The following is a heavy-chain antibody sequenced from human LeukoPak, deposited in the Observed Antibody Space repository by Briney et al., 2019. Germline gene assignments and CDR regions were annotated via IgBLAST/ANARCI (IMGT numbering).Heavy chain of an antibody. CDR1: GGSIRSSSYY. CDR2: IYYSGST. J-gene: IGHJ6*03. Sequence: SETLSLTCTVSGGSIRSSSYYWGWIRQPPGKGLEWIGSIYYSGSTYYNPSLKSRVTISVDTSKNQFSLKLSSVTAADTAVYYCARLRAMAIYYMDVWGKGTTVTVSS. CDR3: ARLRAMAIYYMDV. V-gene: IGHV4-39*01. D-gene: IGHD5-18*01.